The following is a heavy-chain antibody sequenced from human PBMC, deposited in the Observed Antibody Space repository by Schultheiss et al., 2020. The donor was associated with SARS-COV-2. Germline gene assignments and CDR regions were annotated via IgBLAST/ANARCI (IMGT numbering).Heavy chain of an antibody. Sequence: GGSLRLSCAASGFTFSDYYMSWIRQAPGKGLEWVSYISSSGSTIYYADSVKGRFTISRDNSKNTLYLQMNSLRAEDTAVYYCAKEGSSETNYDYWGQGTLVTVSS. CDR2: ISSSGSTI. V-gene: IGHV3-11*01. CDR3: AKEGSSETNYDY. CDR1: GFTFSDYY. J-gene: IGHJ4*02. D-gene: IGHD6-25*01.